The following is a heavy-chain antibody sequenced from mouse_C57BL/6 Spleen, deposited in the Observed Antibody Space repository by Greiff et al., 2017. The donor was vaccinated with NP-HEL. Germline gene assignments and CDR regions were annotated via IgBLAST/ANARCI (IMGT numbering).Heavy chain of an antibody. V-gene: IGHV5-6*01. CDR2: ISSGGSYT. J-gene: IGHJ3*01. CDR1: GFTFSSYG. D-gene: IGHD1-1*01. Sequence: EVHLVESGGDLVKPGGSLKLSCAASGFTFSSYGMSWVRQTPDKRLEWVATISSGGSYTYYPDSVKGRFTISRDNAKNTLYLQMSSLKSEDTAMYYCASYYYGTWFAYWGQGTLVTVSA. CDR3: ASYYYGTWFAY.